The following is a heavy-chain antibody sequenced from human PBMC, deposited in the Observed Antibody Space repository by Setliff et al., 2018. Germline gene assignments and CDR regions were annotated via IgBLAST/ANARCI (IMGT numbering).Heavy chain of an antibody. Sequence: GASVKVSCKASGYTFTSYAMHWVRQAPGQRLEWMGWINAGNGNTKYSQKFQGRVTITRDTSASTAYMELSSLRSEDTAAYYCARDSSGYNPWYFDYWGQGTLVTAPQ. CDR1: GYTFTSYA. CDR3: ARDSSGYNPWYFDY. V-gene: IGHV1-3*01. D-gene: IGHD3-22*01. CDR2: INAGNGNT. J-gene: IGHJ4*02.